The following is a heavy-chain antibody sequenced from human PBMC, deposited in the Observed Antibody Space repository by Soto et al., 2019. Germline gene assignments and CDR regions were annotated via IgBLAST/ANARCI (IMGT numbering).Heavy chain of an antibody. J-gene: IGHJ4*02. CDR2: LSGSGVST. Sequence: HPGGSLRLSCVASGFPFSNYAMTWVCQAPGKGLEWVSALSGSGVSTYYADSVMGRFTISRDNSKNTVYLQMNSLRAEDTAVYYCAKIESRFFYDSTGYYPFDYWGQGT. CDR1: GFPFSNYA. V-gene: IGHV3-23*01. CDR3: AKIESRFFYDSTGYYPFDY. D-gene: IGHD3-22*01.